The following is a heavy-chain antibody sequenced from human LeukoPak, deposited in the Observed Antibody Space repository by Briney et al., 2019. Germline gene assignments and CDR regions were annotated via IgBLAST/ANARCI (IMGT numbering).Heavy chain of an antibody. D-gene: IGHD3-9*01. J-gene: IGHJ4*02. V-gene: IGHV3-30*18. Sequence: PGGSLRLSCVASGFTFSSLGMHWVRQAPGKGLEWVAVISSDGSKKNYADSVKGRLTLSRDNSKNTVYLQVDSLRTEDTAVYYCAKGRQYGFDYLIDYWGQGTLVTVSS. CDR1: GFTFSSLG. CDR2: ISSDGSKK. CDR3: AKGRQYGFDYLIDY.